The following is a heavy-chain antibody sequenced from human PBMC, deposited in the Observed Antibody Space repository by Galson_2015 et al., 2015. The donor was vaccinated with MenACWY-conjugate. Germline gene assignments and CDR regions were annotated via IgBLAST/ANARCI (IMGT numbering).Heavy chain of an antibody. J-gene: IGHJ4*02. CDR1: RLTFGHYY. D-gene: IGHD1-26*01. CDR3: ARHSTDLSLDS. Sequence: SLRLSCADSRLTFGHYYMSWIRQAPGKGLEWISFTSSGGSQTNYAASVKGRFTISRDNVKNSLYLQMNSLKIDDTAIYYCARHSTDLSLDSWGQGTLVTVAS. V-gene: IGHV3-11*06. CDR2: TSSGGSQT.